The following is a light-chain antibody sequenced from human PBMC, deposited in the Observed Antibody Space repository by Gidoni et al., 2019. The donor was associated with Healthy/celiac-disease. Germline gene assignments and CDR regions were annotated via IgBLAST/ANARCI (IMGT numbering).Light chain of an antibody. V-gene: IGKV3-11*01. CDR2: DAS. J-gene: IGKJ5*01. Sequence: EIVLTQSTATLSLSPGERATLSCRASQSVSSYLAWYQQKPGQAPRLLIYDASNRATGIPARFSGSGSGTDFTLTISSLEPEDFAVYYCQQRSNWPITFGQXTRLEIK. CDR1: QSVSSY. CDR3: QQRSNWPIT.